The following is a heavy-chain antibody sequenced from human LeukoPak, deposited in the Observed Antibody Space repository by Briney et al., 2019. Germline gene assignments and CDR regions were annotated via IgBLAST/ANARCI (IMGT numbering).Heavy chain of an antibody. D-gene: IGHD6-13*01. J-gene: IGHJ4*02. Sequence: SVKVSCKASGGTFSSYAISWVRQAPGQGLEWMGRIIPILGIANYAQKFQGRVTITADKSTSTAYMELSSLRSEDTAVYYCARALSSSWYDSSMIYWGQGTLVAVSS. CDR3: ARALSSSWYDSSMIY. CDR2: IIPILGIA. CDR1: GGTFSSYA. V-gene: IGHV1-69*04.